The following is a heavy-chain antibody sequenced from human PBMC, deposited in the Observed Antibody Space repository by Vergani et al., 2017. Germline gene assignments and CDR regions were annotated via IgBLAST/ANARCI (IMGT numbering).Heavy chain of an antibody. J-gene: IGHJ4*02. D-gene: IGHD5-12*01. CDR3: ARHRRRYGGYAGRELDY. CDR2: IYPGDSDT. Sequence: EVQLVQSGAEVKKPGESLKISCKGSGYSFTSYWIGWVRQMPGKGLEWMGIIYPGDSDTRYSPSFQGQVTISADKSISTAYLQWSSLKASDTARYYCARHRRRYGGYAGRELDYWGQGTLVTVSS. V-gene: IGHV5-51*01. CDR1: GYSFTSYW.